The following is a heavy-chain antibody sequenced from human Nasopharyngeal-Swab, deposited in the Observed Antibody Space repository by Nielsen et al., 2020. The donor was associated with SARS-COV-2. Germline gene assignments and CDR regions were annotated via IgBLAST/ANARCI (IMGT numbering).Heavy chain of an antibody. D-gene: IGHD4-23*01. CDR1: GYTLTELS. CDR3: ATGPVVAPLHWFDP. J-gene: IGHJ5*02. Sequence: ASVKVSCKVSGYTLTELSMHWVRQAPGKGLEWMGGFDPEDGETIYAQKFQGRVTMTEDISTDTAYMELSSLRSEDTAVYYCATGPVVAPLHWFDPWGQGTLVTASS. V-gene: IGHV1-24*01. CDR2: FDPEDGET.